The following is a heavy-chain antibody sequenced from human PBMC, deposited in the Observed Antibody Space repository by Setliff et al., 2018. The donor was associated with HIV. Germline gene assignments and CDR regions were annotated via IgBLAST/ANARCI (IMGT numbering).Heavy chain of an antibody. Sequence: TLSLTCTISGGSITSHYWSWIRQPPGKGLEWIGYVFYTGGTNYRPSLRGRVTISVDTSKNHFSLKLSSVTAADTAVYYCAKTIRGYISGDYMDVWGKGTTVTVSS. CDR2: VFYTGGT. J-gene: IGHJ6*03. V-gene: IGHV4-59*11. CDR3: AKTIRGYISGDYMDV. CDR1: GGSITSHY. D-gene: IGHD5-18*01.